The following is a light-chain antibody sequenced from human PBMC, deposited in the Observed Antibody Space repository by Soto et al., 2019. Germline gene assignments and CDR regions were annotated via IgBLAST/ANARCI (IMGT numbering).Light chain of an antibody. V-gene: IGKV3-11*01. Sequence: MVLTQSPATLSLSPGERAALSCRASQSVSTSLAWYQHKPGQAPRLIIYDASKRAPGIPARFSGSGSGTDFTLTISSPEPEDVAVYYCQVRDVWPTFGQGTKVEIK. CDR3: QVRDVWPT. CDR1: QSVSTS. J-gene: IGKJ1*01. CDR2: DAS.